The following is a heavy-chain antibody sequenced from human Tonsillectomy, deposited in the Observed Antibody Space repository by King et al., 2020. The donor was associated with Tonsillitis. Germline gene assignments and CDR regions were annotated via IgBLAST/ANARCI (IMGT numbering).Heavy chain of an antibody. CDR3: ARDRDWAFDC. CDR2: MGPRDRPL. Sequence: VQLVESGGGLVQPGGSLRLSCVASGFIFSDYSRNVGRQAPGKGLEWLSYMGPRDRPLTYADSVKGRFTISSDNAKNSLYLQMNSLRADDTAVYYCARDRDWAFDCWGQGTLVTVSA. J-gene: IGHJ4*02. D-gene: IGHD3/OR15-3a*01. CDR1: GFIFSDYS. V-gene: IGHV3-48*04.